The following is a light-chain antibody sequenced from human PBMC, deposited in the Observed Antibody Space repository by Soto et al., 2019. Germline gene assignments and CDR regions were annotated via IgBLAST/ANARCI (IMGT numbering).Light chain of an antibody. CDR2: KAS. J-gene: IGKJ2*01. Sequence: DIQMTQSPSTLSASVGDRVTISCRASQSISNWLAWYQQKPGKAPKLLIYKASSLESGVPSRFSGSGSGTEFTRTISSLQPDDFATYYCQEHKTYSYPFGQGTKLEIK. V-gene: IGKV1-5*03. CDR3: QEHKTYSYP. CDR1: QSISNW.